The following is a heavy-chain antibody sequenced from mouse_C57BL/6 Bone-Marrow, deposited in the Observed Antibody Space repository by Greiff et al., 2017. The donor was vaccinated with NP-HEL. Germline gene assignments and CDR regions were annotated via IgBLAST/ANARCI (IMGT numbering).Heavy chain of an antibody. Sequence: VQLQQSGPGLVQPSQSLSITCTVSGFSLTSYGVHWVRQSPGKGLEWLGVIWRGGSTDYNAAFMSRLSITKDNSKSQVCFKMNSLQADDTAIYYCAKKFGYDRAYYAMDYWGQGTSGTVSS. J-gene: IGHJ4*01. CDR2: IWRGGST. CDR3: AKKFGYDRAYYAMDY. V-gene: IGHV2-5*01. D-gene: IGHD2-2*01. CDR1: GFSLTSYG.